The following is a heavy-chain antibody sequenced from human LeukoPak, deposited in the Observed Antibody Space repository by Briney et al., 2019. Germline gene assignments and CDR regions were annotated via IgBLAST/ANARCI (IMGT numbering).Heavy chain of an antibody. J-gene: IGHJ5*02. D-gene: IGHD5-12*01. CDR1: GGSVSSNSNY. Sequence: SETLSLTCTVSGGSVSSNSNYWSWIRQPPGKGLEWVGYNTYFGSASYNPSLKSRVTISVDTSKNQFSLKLSSVTAADTAVYYCARDTPGGYDFWWFDPWGQGTLVTVSS. V-gene: IGHV4-61*01. CDR2: NTYFGSA. CDR3: ARDTPGGYDFWWFDP.